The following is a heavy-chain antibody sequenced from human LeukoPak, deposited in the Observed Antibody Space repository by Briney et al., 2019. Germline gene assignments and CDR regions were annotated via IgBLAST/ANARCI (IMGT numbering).Heavy chain of an antibody. CDR2: IYYSGST. CDR3: ARATRESYYYYMDV. CDR1: GGSISSSSYY. V-gene: IGHV4-39*01. D-gene: IGHD5-12*01. J-gene: IGHJ6*03. Sequence: SETLSLTCTVSGGSISSSSYYWGWIRQPPGKGLKWIGSIYYSGSTYYNPSLRSRVTISVDTSKNQFSLKLSSVTAADTAVYYCARATRESYYYYMDVWGKGTTVTVSS.